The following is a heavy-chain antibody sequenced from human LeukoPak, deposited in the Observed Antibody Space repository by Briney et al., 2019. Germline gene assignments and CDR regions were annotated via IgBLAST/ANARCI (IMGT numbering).Heavy chain of an antibody. CDR1: GGSIRSGNYY. CDR2: INTRGST. Sequence: SQTLSLTCTVSGGSIRSGNYYWSWIRQPAGKGLEWIGRINTRGSTNYKPSLKSRVTISVETSKNQFSLKLRSVTAADTAVYYCARVTGYMIEDYFDYWGQGTLVTVSS. J-gene: IGHJ4*02. D-gene: IGHD3-22*01. CDR3: ARVTGYMIEDYFDY. V-gene: IGHV4-61*02.